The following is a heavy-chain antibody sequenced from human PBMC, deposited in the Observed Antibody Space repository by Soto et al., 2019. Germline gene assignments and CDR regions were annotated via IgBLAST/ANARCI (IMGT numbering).Heavy chain of an antibody. CDR3: AGAAREAGYRSQAFSYCEP. CDR1: GGSTSSYY. Sequence: PXGTLSLTCTVSGGSTSSYYWSWIRQPPGKGLEWIGYIYYSGSTNYYPSLKSRLIIPVNTSKNKFSLKLISVSAVATAAAYCAGAAREAGYRSQAFSYCEPWGQGTLVTVSS. V-gene: IGHV4-59*01. D-gene: IGHD3-16*02. CDR2: IYYSGST. J-gene: IGHJ5*02.